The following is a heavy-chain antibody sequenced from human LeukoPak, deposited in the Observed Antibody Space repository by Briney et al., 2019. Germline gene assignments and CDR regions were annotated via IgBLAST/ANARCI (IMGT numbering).Heavy chain of an antibody. CDR2: ISYDGSNT. CDR3: ARDKLLEYGNWFEP. J-gene: IGHJ5*02. V-gene: IGHV3-30-3*01. D-gene: IGHD3-10*01. Sequence: PGGSLRLSCAASGFTFSSYAMSWVRQAPGKGLEWVAVISYDGSNTYYKDAVRGRFTISRDNSKNTLYLQMNSLRAEDTAVYYCARDKLLEYGNWFEPWGQGTLVSVSS. CDR1: GFTFSSYA.